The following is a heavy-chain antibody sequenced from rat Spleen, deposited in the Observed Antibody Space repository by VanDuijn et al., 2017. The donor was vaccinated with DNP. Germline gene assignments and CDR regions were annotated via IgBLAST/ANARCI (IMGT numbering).Heavy chain of an antibody. V-gene: IGHV5-31*01. Sequence: EVQLVESGGDLVQPGRSLKLSCVASGFTFNNYWMTWIRQVPGKGMEWVASIPSSGGSIYYPDSVKGRFTLSRDDAKNTLYLQMNSLRSDDTATYYCAARYSSSWFAYWGQGTLVTVSS. CDR1: GFTFNNYW. D-gene: IGHD1-2*01. CDR3: AARYSSSWFAY. J-gene: IGHJ3*01. CDR2: IPSSGGSI.